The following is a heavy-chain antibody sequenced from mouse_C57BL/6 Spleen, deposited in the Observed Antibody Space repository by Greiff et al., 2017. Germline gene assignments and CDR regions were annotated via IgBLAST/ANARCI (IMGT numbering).Heavy chain of an antibody. Sequence: EVQGVESGGGLVKPGGSLKLSCAASGFTFRDYGMYWVRQAPEKGLEWVAYISSGSSTTYYAATVKGRFTITRDNAKNTVCLQMNSLRSEDTAMYYCAEYGLAYWGQGTLVTVSA. CDR1: GFTFRDYG. CDR3: AEYGLAY. V-gene: IGHV5-17*01. J-gene: IGHJ3*01. CDR2: ISSGSSTT. D-gene: IGHD5-2*01.